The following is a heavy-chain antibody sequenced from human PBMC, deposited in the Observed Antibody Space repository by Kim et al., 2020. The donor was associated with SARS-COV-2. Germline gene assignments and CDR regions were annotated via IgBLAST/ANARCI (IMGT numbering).Heavy chain of an antibody. Sequence: GGSLRLSCAVSGFTFDTYAVNWARQAPGKGLEWLSSLGRSGYNPYYADSVRGRFTISSDKSKNTLYLQMNSLRVEDTAIYYCAKDKLQSGSRFGMDVWGQGTTVTVSS. J-gene: IGHJ6*02. D-gene: IGHD4-4*01. V-gene: IGHV3-23*01. CDR1: GFTFDTYA. CDR3: AKDKLQSGSRFGMDV. CDR2: LGRSGYNP.